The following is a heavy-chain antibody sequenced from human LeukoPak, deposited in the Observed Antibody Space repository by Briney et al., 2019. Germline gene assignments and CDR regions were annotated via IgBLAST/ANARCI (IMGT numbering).Heavy chain of an antibody. Sequence: GASVKVSFKASGYTFTGYYMHWVRQAPGQGLEWMGWTNPNSGGTNYAQKFQGRVTMTRDTSISTAYMELSRLRSDDTAVYYCARDGTYCSSTSCYGLNWFDPWGQGTLVTVSS. D-gene: IGHD2-2*01. J-gene: IGHJ5*02. CDR3: ARDGTYCSSTSCYGLNWFDP. CDR1: GYTFTGYY. V-gene: IGHV1-2*02. CDR2: TNPNSGGT.